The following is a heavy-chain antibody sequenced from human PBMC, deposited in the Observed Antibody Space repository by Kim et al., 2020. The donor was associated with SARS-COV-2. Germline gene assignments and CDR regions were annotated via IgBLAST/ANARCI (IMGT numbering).Heavy chain of an antibody. J-gene: IGHJ4*02. Sequence: GGSLRLSCAASGFTFSSYGMHWVRQAPGKGLEWVAVIWYDGSNKYYADSVKGRFTISRDNSKNTLYLQMNSLRAEDTAVYYCARAQGPHYYDSSGSDYFDYWGQGTLVTVSS. CDR2: IWYDGSNK. D-gene: IGHD3-22*01. CDR1: GFTFSSYG. CDR3: ARAQGPHYYDSSGSDYFDY. V-gene: IGHV3-33*01.